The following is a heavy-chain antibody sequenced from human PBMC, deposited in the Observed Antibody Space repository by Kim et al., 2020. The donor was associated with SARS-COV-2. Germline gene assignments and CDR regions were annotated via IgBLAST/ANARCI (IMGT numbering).Heavy chain of an antibody. CDR1: GFTFSSYG. CDR2: ISYDGSNT. Sequence: GGSLRLSCAASGFTFSSYGMHWVRQAPGKGLEWVAVISYDGSNTYYADSVKGRFTISRDNSKNTLYLQMNSLRAEDTAVYYCAKDSTSIVGAKEFDFWGRGTLVTVSS. D-gene: IGHD1-26*01. V-gene: IGHV3-30*18. J-gene: IGHJ5*01. CDR3: AKDSTSIVGAKEFDF.